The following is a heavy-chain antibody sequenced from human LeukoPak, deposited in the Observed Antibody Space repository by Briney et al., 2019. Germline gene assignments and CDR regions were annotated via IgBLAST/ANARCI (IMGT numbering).Heavy chain of an antibody. Sequence: ASVKVSCKVSGYTLTELSMHWVRQAPGKGLEWMGGFDPEDGETIYAQKFQGRVTMTRDTSISTAYMELSRLRSDDTAVYYCARNPQLLWFGELSPNWFDPWGQGTLVTVSS. J-gene: IGHJ5*02. CDR3: ARNPQLLWFGELSPNWFDP. D-gene: IGHD3-10*01. V-gene: IGHV1-24*01. CDR1: GYTLTELS. CDR2: FDPEDGET.